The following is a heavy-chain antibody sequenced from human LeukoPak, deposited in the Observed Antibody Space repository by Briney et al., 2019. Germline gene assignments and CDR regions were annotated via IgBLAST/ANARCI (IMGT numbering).Heavy chain of an antibody. CDR3: AKDRLPHDILSGYHPAPDC. V-gene: IGHV3-23*01. D-gene: IGHD3-9*01. J-gene: IGHJ4*02. CDR1: GFTFRTYA. CDR2: FSGSGGST. Sequence: PGGSLRLSCAASGFTFRTYAMSWVRQAPGKGLEWVSGFSGSGGSTYYADSVKGRFTISRDNSKNMLYLEMNSLRAEDTAVYYCAKDRLPHDILSGYHPAPDCWGQGTVVTVSS.